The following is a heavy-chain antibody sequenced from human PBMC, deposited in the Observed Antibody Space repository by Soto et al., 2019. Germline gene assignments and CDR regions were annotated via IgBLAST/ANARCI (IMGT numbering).Heavy chain of an antibody. CDR2: ISAYNGNT. V-gene: IGHV1-18*01. CDR3: ARDRGSYALDY. CDR1: GYTFTSYG. J-gene: IGHJ4*02. Sequence: QVQLVQSGAEVKKPGASVKVSCKASGYTFTSYGLSWVRQAPGQGLEWMGWISAYNGNTNYAQKLQGRVTMTTDTPTSTAYMERRSLRSDVTAVYYCARDRGSYALDYWGQGTLVTVSP. D-gene: IGHD1-26*01.